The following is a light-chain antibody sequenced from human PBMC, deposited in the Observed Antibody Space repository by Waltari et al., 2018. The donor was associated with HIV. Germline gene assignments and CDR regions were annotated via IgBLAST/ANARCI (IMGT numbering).Light chain of an antibody. CDR3: GTWDTSLSAVV. CDR2: ENN. J-gene: IGLJ2*01. V-gene: IGLV1-51*02. CDR1: SSHLGKNY. Sequence: QSVLTQPPSVSATPRQKVTISCSGTSSHLGKNYVSWFQQLPGTAPKLLIYENNKRPSGIPDRFSGSKSGTSATLGITGLQTGDEADYYCGTWDTSLSAVVFGGGTKLAVL.